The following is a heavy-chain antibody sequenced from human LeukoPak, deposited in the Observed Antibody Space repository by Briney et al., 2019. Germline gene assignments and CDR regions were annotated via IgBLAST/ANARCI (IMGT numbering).Heavy chain of an antibody. V-gene: IGHV4-59*08. J-gene: IGHJ4*02. Sequence: GSLSLTCTVSGGSISSYYWSWIRQPPGKGLEWIGYIYYSGSTNYNPSLKSRVTISVDTSKNQFSLKLSSVTAADTAVYYCARLASCSGGSCPYYFDYWGQGTLVTVSS. D-gene: IGHD2-15*01. CDR3: ARLASCSGGSCPYYFDY. CDR1: GGSISSYY. CDR2: IYYSGST.